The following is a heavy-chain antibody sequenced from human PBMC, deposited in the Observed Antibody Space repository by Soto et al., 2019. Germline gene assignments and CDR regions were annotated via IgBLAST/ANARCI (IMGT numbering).Heavy chain of an antibody. CDR2: IYPGDSDT. CDR1: GYSFTSYW. D-gene: IGHD3-10*01. J-gene: IGHJ6*02. Sequence: GESLKISCKGSGYSFTSYWIGWVRQMPGKGLEWMGIIYPGDSDTRYSPSFQGQVTISADKSISTAYLQWSSLKASDTAMYYCARQLWDYYGSGSYPHYYYYYGMDVWGQGTTVTVSS. V-gene: IGHV5-51*01. CDR3: ARQLWDYYGSGSYPHYYYYYGMDV.